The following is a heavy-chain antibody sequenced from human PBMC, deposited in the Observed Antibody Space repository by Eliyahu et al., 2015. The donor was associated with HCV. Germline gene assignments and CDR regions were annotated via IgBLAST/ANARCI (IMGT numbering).Heavy chain of an antibody. Sequence: SETLSLTCAVYGGSFSGYYWSWIRQPPGKGLEWIGEINHSGSTNYNPSLKSRVTISVDTSKNQFSLKLSSVTAADTAVYYCASLTPVAATPPSGYWGQGTLVTVSS. D-gene: IGHD2-15*01. J-gene: IGHJ4*02. V-gene: IGHV4-34*01. CDR3: ASLTPVAATPPSGY. CDR1: GGSFSGYY. CDR2: INHSGST.